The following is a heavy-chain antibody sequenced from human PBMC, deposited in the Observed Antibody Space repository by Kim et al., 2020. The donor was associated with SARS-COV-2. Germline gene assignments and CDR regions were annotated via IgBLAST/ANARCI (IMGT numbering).Heavy chain of an antibody. CDR3: ARGIVVVVPAAIYNYYYGMDV. CDR1: GGSISSYY. Sequence: SETLSLTCTVSGGSISSYYWSWIRQPPGKGLEWIAYIYYSGSTNYNPSLKSRVTISVDTSKNQFSLKLSSVTAADTAVYYCARGIVVVVPAAIYNYYYGMDVWGQGTTVTVSS. J-gene: IGHJ6*02. D-gene: IGHD2-2*01. V-gene: IGHV4-59*13. CDR2: IYYSGST.